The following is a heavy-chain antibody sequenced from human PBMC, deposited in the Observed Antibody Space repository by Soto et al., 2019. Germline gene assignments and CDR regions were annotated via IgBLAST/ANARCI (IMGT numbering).Heavy chain of an antibody. CDR2: IFWDDDK. Sequence: QITLKESGPTLVKPTQTLTLTCTFSGFSLSTSGVGVGWIRQPPGKALEWLALIFWDDDKLHRPSLKSRLTITKDTANSQVVLTMINMDPVDTATFYGAKRDWGSEVDYWGQGTLVTVSS. CDR1: GFSLSTSGVG. D-gene: IGHD3-16*01. CDR3: AKRDWGSEVDY. V-gene: IGHV2-5*02. J-gene: IGHJ4*02.